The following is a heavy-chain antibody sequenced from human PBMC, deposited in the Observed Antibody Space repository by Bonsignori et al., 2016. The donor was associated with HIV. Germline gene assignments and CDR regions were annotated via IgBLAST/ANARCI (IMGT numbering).Heavy chain of an antibody. Sequence: GGSLRLSCAASGFTFSSYAMSWVRQAPGKGLEWVSVIYSGGSSTYYADSVKGRFTISRDNSKNTLYLQMNSLRAEDTAVYYCAKEGDGYNFDYWGQGTLVTVSS. CDR3: AKEGDGYNFDY. D-gene: IGHD5-24*01. V-gene: IGHV3-23*03. CDR1: GFTFSSYA. J-gene: IGHJ4*02. CDR2: IYSGGSST.